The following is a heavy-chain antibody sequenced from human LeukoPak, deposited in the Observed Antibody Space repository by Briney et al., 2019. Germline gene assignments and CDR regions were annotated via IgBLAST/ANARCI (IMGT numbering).Heavy chain of an antibody. CDR3: ARHAPYRTNWPDFDY. Sequence: SETLSLTCTVSGGSISSYYWSWIRQPPGKGLEWMGYVYYSGSTNYNPSLNSRVTISVDTSQNQFSLKLSSVTAADTAVYYCARHAPYRTNWPDFDYWGQGTLVTVSS. D-gene: IGHD1-1*01. CDR1: GGSISSYY. CDR2: VYYSGST. J-gene: IGHJ4*02. V-gene: IGHV4-59*08.